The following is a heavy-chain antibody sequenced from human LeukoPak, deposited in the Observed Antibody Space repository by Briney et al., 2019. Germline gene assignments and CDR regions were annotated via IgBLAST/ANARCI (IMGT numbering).Heavy chain of an antibody. V-gene: IGHV1-24*01. CDR3: AAIVVVPAAERYFDY. CDR2: FDPEDGER. CDR1: GYTFTSYD. Sequence: GASVKVSCKASGYTFTSYDINWVRQAPGKGLEWMGGFDPEDGERIYAQKFQGRVTMTEDTSTDTAYMELSSLRSEDTAVYYCAAIVVVPAAERYFDYWGQGTLVTVSS. J-gene: IGHJ4*02. D-gene: IGHD2-2*01.